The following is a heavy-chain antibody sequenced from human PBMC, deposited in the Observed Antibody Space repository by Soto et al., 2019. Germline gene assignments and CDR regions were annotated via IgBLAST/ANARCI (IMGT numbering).Heavy chain of an antibody. J-gene: IGHJ4*02. CDR3: ARSYCGDDCALDH. Sequence: GGSMKLSCAAFGFIFSIYVMPWVRQTTGKGLEWVAVISYDGNSKHYADSVEGRFTISRDNSKSTLYVQMNSLRAEDTAVYYCARSYCGDDCALDHWGQGTLVTVSS. CDR1: GFIFSIYV. V-gene: IGHV3-30-3*01. CDR2: ISYDGNSK. D-gene: IGHD2-21*02.